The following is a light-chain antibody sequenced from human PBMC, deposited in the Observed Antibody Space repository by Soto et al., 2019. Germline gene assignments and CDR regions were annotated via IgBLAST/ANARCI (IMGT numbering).Light chain of an antibody. Sequence: QSALSQPASVSGSPGQSITISGTGTSSDVGGFEYVSWYQHQPGKAPKLIIYDVTKRPSWVSNRFSGSKSGNTASLTTSGIQAEDEGDYYCGSYAGSNNAVFGGGTKLTVL. CDR3: GSYAGSNNAV. CDR2: DVT. J-gene: IGLJ2*01. CDR1: SSDVGGFEY. V-gene: IGLV2-14*01.